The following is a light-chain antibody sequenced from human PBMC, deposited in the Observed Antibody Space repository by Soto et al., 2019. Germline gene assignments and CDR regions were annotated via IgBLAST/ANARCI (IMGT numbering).Light chain of an antibody. Sequence: EIVLTQSPGTLSLSPGERATLSCRASQSVSSGDLAWYQQKPGQAPRLLIYGASSRATGIPDRFSGSGSGTDFTLTISRLEPEDVAVYYCQQYGSSPYTFGQGTKLEIK. CDR1: QSVSSGD. CDR2: GAS. V-gene: IGKV3-20*01. CDR3: QQYGSSPYT. J-gene: IGKJ2*01.